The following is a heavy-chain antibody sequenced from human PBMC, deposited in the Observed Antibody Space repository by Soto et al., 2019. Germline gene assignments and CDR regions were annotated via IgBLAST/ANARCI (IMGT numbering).Heavy chain of an antibody. CDR3: ARARNIAAAGLT. J-gene: IGHJ4*02. D-gene: IGHD6-13*01. CDR1: GGSFSGYY. Sequence: SETLSLTCAVYGGSFSGYYWSWIRQPPGKGLEWIGEINHSGSTNYNPSLKSRVTISVDTSKNQFSLKLSSVTAADTAVYYCARARNIAAAGLTWGQGTLVTVSS. V-gene: IGHV4-34*01. CDR2: INHSGST.